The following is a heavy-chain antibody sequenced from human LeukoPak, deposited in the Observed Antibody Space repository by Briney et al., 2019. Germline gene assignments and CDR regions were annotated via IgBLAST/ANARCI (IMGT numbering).Heavy chain of an antibody. V-gene: IGHV3-21*01. J-gene: IGHJ4*02. CDR2: ISSSSSYI. CDR1: GFTFSSYS. CDR3: ATTMSPYYYDSSGF. Sequence: PGGSRRLSCAASGFTFSSYSMNWVRQAPGKGLEWVSSISSSSSYIYYADSVKGRCTISRDNAKHSLYLQMNSLSTEDTAAYYCATTMSPYYYDSSGFWGPGTLVTVSS. D-gene: IGHD3-22*01.